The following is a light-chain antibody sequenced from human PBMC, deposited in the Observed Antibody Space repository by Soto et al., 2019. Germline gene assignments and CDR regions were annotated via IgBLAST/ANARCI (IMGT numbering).Light chain of an antibody. Sequence: EIVLTQSPATLSLSPGERDTLSCRASQSVSSYLAWYQQKPGQAPRLLIYDASNRATGIPARFSGSGSGTDFTLTISSLDPEDFAVYYCQQRSNWPFGGGTKVEIK. CDR3: QQRSNWP. J-gene: IGKJ4*01. CDR2: DAS. V-gene: IGKV3-11*01. CDR1: QSVSSY.